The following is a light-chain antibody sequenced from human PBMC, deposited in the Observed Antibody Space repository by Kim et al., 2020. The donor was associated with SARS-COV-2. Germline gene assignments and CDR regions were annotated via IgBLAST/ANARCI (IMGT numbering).Light chain of an antibody. Sequence: EIVLTQSPGTLSLSPGERATLSCRASQSVSSSYLAWYQHKPGQAPSLLIYGASSRATGIPDRFSGSGSGTDFTLTISRLEPEDFAVYYCQQYDSSPYTFGQGTKLEIK. CDR2: GAS. J-gene: IGKJ2*01. CDR1: QSVSSSY. V-gene: IGKV3-20*01. CDR3: QQYDSSPYT.